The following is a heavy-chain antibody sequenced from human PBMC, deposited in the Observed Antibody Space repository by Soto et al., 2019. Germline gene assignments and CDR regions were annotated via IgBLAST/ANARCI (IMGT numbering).Heavy chain of an antibody. D-gene: IGHD3-22*01. Sequence: GASVKTFCKASGYTFTSYGISWVRQAPGQGLEWMGWISAYNGNTNYAQKLQGRVTMTTDTSTSTAYMELRSLRSDDTAVYYCARVTSTLIVPDYWGQGTLVTVSS. J-gene: IGHJ4*02. CDR3: ARVTSTLIVPDY. V-gene: IGHV1-18*01. CDR1: GYTFTSYG. CDR2: ISAYNGNT.